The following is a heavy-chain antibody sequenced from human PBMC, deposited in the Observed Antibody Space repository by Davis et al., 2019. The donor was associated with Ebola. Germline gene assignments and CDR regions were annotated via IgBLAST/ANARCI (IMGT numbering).Heavy chain of an antibody. D-gene: IGHD5-18*01. J-gene: IGHJ4*02. CDR1: GYTFTGYY. Sequence: ASVKVSCKASGYTFTGYYMHWVRQAPGQGLEWMGRINPNSGGTNYAQKFQGRVTMTRDTSISTAYMELSGLRSEDTAVYYCASGYSYGYGGFDYWGQGTLVTVSS. CDR3: ASGYSYGYGGFDY. V-gene: IGHV1-2*06. CDR2: INPNSGGT.